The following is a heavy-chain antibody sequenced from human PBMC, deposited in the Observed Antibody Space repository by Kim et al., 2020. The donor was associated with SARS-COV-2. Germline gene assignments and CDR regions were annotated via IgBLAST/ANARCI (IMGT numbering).Heavy chain of an antibody. D-gene: IGHD3-22*01. Sequence: SETLSLTCRVSGGSVSSGSYYWSWIRQPPGKGLEWIGYIYYSGSTNYNPSLKSRVTISVDTSKNQFSLKLSSVTAADTAVYYCARGIGVTMIVVVIGAFDIWGQGTMVTVSS. CDR3: ARGIGVTMIVVVIGAFDI. CDR2: IYYSGST. J-gene: IGHJ3*02. CDR1: GGSVSSGSYY. V-gene: IGHV4-61*01.